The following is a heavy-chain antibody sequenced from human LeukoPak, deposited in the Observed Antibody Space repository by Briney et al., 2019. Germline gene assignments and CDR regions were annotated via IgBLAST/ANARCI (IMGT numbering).Heavy chain of an antibody. Sequence: PSETLSLTCTVSGGSISSYYWSWIRQPPGRGLEWIGYIYYSGSTNYNPSLKSRVTISVDTSKNQFSLKLSSVTAADTAVYYCAGTYYYDSSGYYNFDYWGQGTLVTVSS. CDR1: GGSISSYY. V-gene: IGHV4-59*08. CDR3: AGTYYYDSSGYYNFDY. D-gene: IGHD3-22*01. J-gene: IGHJ4*02. CDR2: IYYSGST.